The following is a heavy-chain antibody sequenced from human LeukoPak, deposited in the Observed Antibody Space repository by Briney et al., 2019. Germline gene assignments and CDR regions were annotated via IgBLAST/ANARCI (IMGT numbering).Heavy chain of an antibody. CDR3: ARYGLGDTFDI. J-gene: IGHJ3*02. CDR1: GFTFSSYW. CDR2: IKQDGSET. D-gene: IGHD4-17*01. V-gene: IGHV3-7*01. Sequence: GGSLRLSCAASGFTFSSYWMSWVRQAPGKGLEWVASIKQDGSETRYVDSVKGRFTIFRDNTKTSLYLQMNSLRAEDTAVYYCARYGLGDTFDIWGQGTVVAVSS.